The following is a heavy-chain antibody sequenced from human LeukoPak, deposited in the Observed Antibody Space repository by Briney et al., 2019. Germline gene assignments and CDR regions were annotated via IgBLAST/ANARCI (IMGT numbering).Heavy chain of an antibody. Sequence: GGSLRLSCAASGFTFSSYAMSWVRQAPGKGLEWVSAISGSGGSTYYADSVKGRFTISRDNSKNTLYLQMNSLRAEDTAVYYCAKKIRKIVGATGFAFDYWGQGTLVTVSS. D-gene: IGHD1-26*01. CDR2: ISGSGGST. CDR3: AKKIRKIVGATGFAFDY. V-gene: IGHV3-23*01. CDR1: GFTFSSYA. J-gene: IGHJ4*02.